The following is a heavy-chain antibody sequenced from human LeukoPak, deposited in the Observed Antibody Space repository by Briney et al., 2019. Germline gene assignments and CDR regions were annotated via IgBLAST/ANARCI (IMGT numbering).Heavy chain of an antibody. CDR1: GGTFSSYA. V-gene: IGHV1-69*04. J-gene: IGHJ4*02. CDR3: ARVSDTDSSGYYYSPGDY. D-gene: IGHD3-22*01. Sequence: SVKVSCKASGGTFSSYAISWVRQAPGQGLEWMGRIIPILGIASYAQKFQGRVTITADKSTSTAYMELSSLRSEDTAVYYCARVSDTDSSGYYYSPGDYWGQGTLVTVSS. CDR2: IIPILGIA.